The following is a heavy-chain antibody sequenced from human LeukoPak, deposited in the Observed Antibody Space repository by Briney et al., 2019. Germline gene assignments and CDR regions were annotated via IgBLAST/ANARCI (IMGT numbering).Heavy chain of an antibody. CDR1: GYSISSGYY. CDR3: ARLSQFGVLRFSYYMDV. D-gene: IGHD3-3*01. Sequence: SETLSLTCTVSGYSISSGYYWGWIRQPPGKGLEWIGSIYHSGSTYYNPSLKSRVTISVDTSKNQFSLKLSSVTAADTAVYYCARLSQFGVLRFSYYMDVWGKGTTVIVSS. V-gene: IGHV4-38-2*02. J-gene: IGHJ6*03. CDR2: IYHSGST.